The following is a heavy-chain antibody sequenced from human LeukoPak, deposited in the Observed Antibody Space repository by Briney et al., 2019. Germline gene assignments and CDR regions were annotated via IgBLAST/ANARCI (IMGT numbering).Heavy chain of an antibody. CDR3: AREIDSGPRSGWYYFDY. Sequence: SSQTLSLTCAISGDSVSSNSAAWNWIRQSPSRGLEWLGRTYYRSKWYNDYAVSVKGRITINPDTSKNQFSLQLNSVTPEDTAVYYCAREIDSGPRSGWYYFDYWGQGTLVTVSS. V-gene: IGHV6-1*01. J-gene: IGHJ4*02. D-gene: IGHD6-19*01. CDR2: TYYRSKWYN. CDR1: GDSVSSNSAA.